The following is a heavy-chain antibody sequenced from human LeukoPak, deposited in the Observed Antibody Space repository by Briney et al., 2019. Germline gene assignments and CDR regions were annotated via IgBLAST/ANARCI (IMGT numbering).Heavy chain of an antibody. CDR1: GFTFSSYW. J-gene: IGHJ6*03. CDR3: AKDFDVQLWSRPYFYYFMDV. Sequence: PGGSLRLSCAASGFTFSSYWMSWVRQAPGKGLEWVANIKQDGSEKYYVDSVKGRFTISRDTSKSTLYLQMNNLRAEDTALYYCAKDFDVQLWSRPYFYYFMDVWGKGTTVTISS. V-gene: IGHV3-7*01. D-gene: IGHD1-1*01. CDR2: IKQDGSEK.